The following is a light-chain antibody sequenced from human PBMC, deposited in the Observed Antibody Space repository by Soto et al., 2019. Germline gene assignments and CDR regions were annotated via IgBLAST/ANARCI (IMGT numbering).Light chain of an antibody. CDR1: QNINNY. J-gene: IGKJ5*01. CDR2: DAS. V-gene: IGKV1-33*01. Sequence: IHMTHSPSSLSASVLYRVTITFQASQNINNYLNWYQQKPGRAPKLLIYDASNLEAGVPSRFRGSGSGTDFTFTISRLQPEDIATYYCQQYENLPPFGQGTRLEIK. CDR3: QQYENLPP.